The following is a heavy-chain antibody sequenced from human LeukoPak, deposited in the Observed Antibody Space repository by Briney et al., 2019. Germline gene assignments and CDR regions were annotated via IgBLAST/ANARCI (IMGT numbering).Heavy chain of an antibody. CDR1: GFTFSGYG. Sequence: GGSLRLSCAASGFTFSGYGMHWVRQTPGKGLEWVAVTWSDGSKTIYADSVKGRFTISRDNSKNTLYLQMNSLRAEDTAVYYCARDGDGPKYWYFNLWGRGTLVTVSS. V-gene: IGHV3-33*01. CDR3: ARDGDGPKYWYFNL. CDR2: TWSDGSKT. J-gene: IGHJ2*01.